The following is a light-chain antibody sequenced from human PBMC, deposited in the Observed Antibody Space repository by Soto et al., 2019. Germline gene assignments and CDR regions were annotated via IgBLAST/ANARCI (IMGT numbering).Light chain of an antibody. Sequence: QAVVTQEPSLTVSPGGTVTLTCGSSTGAVTSGHFPYWFQQKPGQAPRTLIYDGSNKHSWTPARFSGSLLGGKAALTLSGAQPEDEAEYYCLLSYTDARHVVFGGGTKLTVL. CDR1: TGAVTSGHF. J-gene: IGLJ2*01. V-gene: IGLV7-46*01. CDR3: LLSYTDARHVV. CDR2: DGS.